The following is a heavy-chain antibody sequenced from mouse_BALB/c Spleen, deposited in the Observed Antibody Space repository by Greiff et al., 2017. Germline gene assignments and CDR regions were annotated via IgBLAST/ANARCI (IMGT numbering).Heavy chain of an antibody. J-gene: IGHJ4*01. V-gene: IGHV1-4*01. D-gene: IGHD2-4*01. CDR3: ARDYYDYGDYAMDY. Sequence: VQLQESGAELARPGASVKMSCKASGYTFTSYTMHWVKQRPGQGLEWIGYINPSSGYTNYNQKFKDKATLTADKSSSTAYMQLSSLTSEDSAVYYCARDYYDYGDYAMDYWGQGTSVTVAS. CDR1: GYTFTSYT. CDR2: INPSSGYT.